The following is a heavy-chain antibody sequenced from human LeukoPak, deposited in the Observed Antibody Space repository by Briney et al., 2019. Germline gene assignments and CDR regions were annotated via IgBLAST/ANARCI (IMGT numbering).Heavy chain of an antibody. Sequence: GGSLRLSCAASGFTFSSYEMNWVRQAPGKGLEWVSYISSSGSTIYYADSVKGRFTISRDNAKNSLYLQMNSLRAEDTAVYYCARGRWGYYYDSSGYYYWGQGTLVTVSS. CDR1: GFTFSSYE. D-gene: IGHD3-22*01. J-gene: IGHJ4*02. CDR2: ISSSGSTI. V-gene: IGHV3-48*03. CDR3: ARGRWGYYYDSSGYYY.